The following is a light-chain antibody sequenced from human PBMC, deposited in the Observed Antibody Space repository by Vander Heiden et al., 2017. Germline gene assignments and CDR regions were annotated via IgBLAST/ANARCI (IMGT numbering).Light chain of an antibody. CDR1: QSVSSY. Sequence: EIVLTQSPATLSLSPGERATLSCRASQSVSSYLAWYQQKPGQAPRLLIYDASNRDTGIQDRFSGSGSGTDFTLTISSLETEDFAVYYCQQRSNWTFGQGTKVEIK. J-gene: IGKJ1*01. V-gene: IGKV3-11*01. CDR2: DAS. CDR3: QQRSNWT.